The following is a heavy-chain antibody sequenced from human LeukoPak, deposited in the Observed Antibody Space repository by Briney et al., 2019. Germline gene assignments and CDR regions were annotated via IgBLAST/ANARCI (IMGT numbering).Heavy chain of an antibody. D-gene: IGHD1-26*01. Sequence: GGSLRLSCAASGFTFSSYGMHWVRQAPGKGLEWVAVIWYDGSNKYYADSVKGRFTISRDNSKNTLYLQMNSLRAEDTAVYYCARDLGSIVGATFDYWGQGTLVTVSS. J-gene: IGHJ4*02. V-gene: IGHV3-33*08. CDR1: GFTFSSYG. CDR3: ARDLGSIVGATFDY. CDR2: IWYDGSNK.